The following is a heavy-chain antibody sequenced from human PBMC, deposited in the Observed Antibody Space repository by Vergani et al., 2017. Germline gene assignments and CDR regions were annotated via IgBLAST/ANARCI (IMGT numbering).Heavy chain of an antibody. CDR1: GFSFSGYW. CDR3: VRARCSGPCFMSNWFDS. V-gene: IGHV3-74*02. CDR2: IKSDGSIT. D-gene: IGHD5-12*01. J-gene: IGHJ5*01. Sequence: EVQLWESGGVLVQPGGSLRLSCEGSGFSFSGYWMHWVRQSPEKGLVWVSRIKSDGSITNYADSVKGRFTISRDNAKNTLYLEMNSLRGDDTAIYYCVRARCSGPCFMSNWFDSWGQGTLVTVSS.